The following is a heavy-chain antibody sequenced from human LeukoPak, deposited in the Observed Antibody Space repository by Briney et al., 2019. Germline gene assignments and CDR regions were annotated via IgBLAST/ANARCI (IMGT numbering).Heavy chain of an antibody. V-gene: IGHV3-48*03. D-gene: IGHD3-22*01. CDR2: ISSSGSTI. J-gene: IGHJ4*02. CDR1: GFTFSSYE. Sequence: GGSLRLSCAASGFTFSSYEMNWVRQAPGKGLEWVSYISSSGSTIYYADSVKGRFTISRDNSRNTLYLQMNNLRSEDTAVYFCAKADTGYYMYYFVHWGQGTLVTVSS. CDR3: AKADTGYYMYYFVH.